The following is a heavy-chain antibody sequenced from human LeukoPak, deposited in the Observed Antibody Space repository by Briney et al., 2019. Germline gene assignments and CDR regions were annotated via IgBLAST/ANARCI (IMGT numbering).Heavy chain of an antibody. CDR2: ISGSGGNT. CDR3: AKGPPAQPDY. D-gene: IGHD1-1*01. CDR1: GFTFGSYA. Sequence: GGSLRLSCAASGFTFGSYAMNWVRQGPEKGLEWVSAISGSGGNTYYVDSVKGRFTISRDNSKNTLYLQMNFLRAEDTAVYYCAKGPPAQPDYWGQGTLVTVSS. V-gene: IGHV3-23*01. J-gene: IGHJ4*02.